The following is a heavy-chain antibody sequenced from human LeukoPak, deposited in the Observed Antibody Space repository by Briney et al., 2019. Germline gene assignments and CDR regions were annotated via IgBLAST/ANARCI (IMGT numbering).Heavy chain of an antibody. D-gene: IGHD3-10*01. CDR2: IIPILGIA. Sequence: ASVKVSCKASGGTFSSYAISWVRQAPGQGLEWMGRIIPILGIANYAQKFQGRVTITADKSTSTAYMELSSLRSEDTAVYYCARDRGTMVRGVTIYYGMDVWGQGTTVTVSS. J-gene: IGHJ6*02. CDR3: ARDRGTMVRGVTIYYGMDV. CDR1: GGTFSSYA. V-gene: IGHV1-69*04.